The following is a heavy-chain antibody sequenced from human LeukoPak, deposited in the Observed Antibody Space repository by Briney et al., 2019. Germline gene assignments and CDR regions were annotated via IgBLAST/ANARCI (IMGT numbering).Heavy chain of an antibody. Sequence: GGPLRLSCATSGFTFSDYGVHWVRRPPGMGLEGVAVIWYDGSNKYYADSVKGRFTISRDNSKNTLYLQMNSLRAEDTAVYYCARPRSGWWDFDYWGQGTLVTVSS. V-gene: IGHV3-33*08. CDR3: ARPRSGWWDFDY. CDR2: IWYDGSNK. D-gene: IGHD6-19*01. J-gene: IGHJ4*02. CDR1: GFTFSDYG.